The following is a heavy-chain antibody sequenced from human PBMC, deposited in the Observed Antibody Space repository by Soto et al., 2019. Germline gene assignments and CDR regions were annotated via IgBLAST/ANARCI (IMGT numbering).Heavy chain of an antibody. V-gene: IGHV3-49*03. D-gene: IGHD2-2*02. CDR2: IRSKAYGGTT. CDR1: GLTFGDYA. J-gene: IGHJ4*02. CDR3: TAEYTVPFGFDY. Sequence: GGSLRLSXTASGLTFGDYAMSWFRQAPGKGLEWVGFIRSKAYGGTTEYAASVKGRFTISRDDSKSIAYLQMNSLKTEDTAVYYCTAEYTVPFGFDYWGQGTLVTVSS.